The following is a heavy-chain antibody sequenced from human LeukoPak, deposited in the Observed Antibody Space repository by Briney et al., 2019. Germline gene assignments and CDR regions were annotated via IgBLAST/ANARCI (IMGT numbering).Heavy chain of an antibody. CDR3: AKDNYDSSGYYV. CDR2: ISYDGSNK. CDR1: GFTFGSYG. Sequence: GGSLRLSCAASGFTFGSYGMHWVRQAPGKGLEWVAVISYDGSNKYYADSVKGRFTISRDNSKNTLYLQMNSLRAEDTAVYYCAKDNYDSSGYYVWGQGTLVTVSS. D-gene: IGHD3-22*01. J-gene: IGHJ4*02. V-gene: IGHV3-30*18.